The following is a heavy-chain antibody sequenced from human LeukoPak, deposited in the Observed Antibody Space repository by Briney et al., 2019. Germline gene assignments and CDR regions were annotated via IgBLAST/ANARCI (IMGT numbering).Heavy chain of an antibody. CDR2: ISTSSIYT. CDR3: ARDQDWNDRGGLDY. CDR1: GFTFDDYA. V-gene: IGHV3-21*01. J-gene: IGHJ4*02. Sequence: GGSLRLSCAASGFTFDDYAMHWVRQAPGKGLEWVSSISTSSIYTYYADSVKGRFTISRDNAKNSVYLQMNSLRAEDTAVYYCARDQDWNDRGGLDYWGQGTLVTVSS. D-gene: IGHD1-1*01.